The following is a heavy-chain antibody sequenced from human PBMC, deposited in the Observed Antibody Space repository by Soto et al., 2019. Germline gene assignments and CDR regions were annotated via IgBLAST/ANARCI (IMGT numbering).Heavy chain of an antibody. CDR2: IYYSGST. CDR1: GGSISSSGYY. V-gene: IGHV4-39*01. J-gene: IGHJ4*02. CDR3: ARSDATLSMHFDY. D-gene: IGHD2-2*01. Sequence: SETQSLTCPVSGGSISSSGYYWGWIRKPPGKGLEWIGSIYYSGSTYYNPSLKSRVTISVDTSKNQFSLKLSSVTAADTAVYYCARSDATLSMHFDYWGQGTLVTVSS.